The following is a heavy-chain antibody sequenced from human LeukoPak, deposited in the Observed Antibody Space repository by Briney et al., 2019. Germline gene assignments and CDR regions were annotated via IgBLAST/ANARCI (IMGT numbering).Heavy chain of an antibody. CDR3: ARGPTWSGYVFALDY. D-gene: IGHD5-12*01. Sequence: ASVKVSCTASGYTFTGYYMHWVRQAPGQGLEWMGWINPNSGGTNYAQKFQGRVTMTRDTSISTAYMELSRLRSDDTAVYYCARGPTWSGYVFALDYWGQGTLVTVSS. V-gene: IGHV1-2*02. CDR1: GYTFTGYY. CDR2: INPNSGGT. J-gene: IGHJ4*02.